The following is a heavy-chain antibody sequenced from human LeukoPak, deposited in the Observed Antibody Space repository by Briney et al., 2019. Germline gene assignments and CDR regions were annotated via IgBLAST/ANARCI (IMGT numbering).Heavy chain of an antibody. CDR3: ARDYYDSSGFWFGP. V-gene: IGHV1-69*04. Sequence: GSSVKVSCKASGGTFSSYTISWVRQAPGQGLEWMGRIIPILGIANYAQKFQGRVTITADKSTSTAYMELSSLRSEDTAVYYCARDYYDSSGFWFGPWGQGTLVTVSS. CDR2: IIPILGIA. J-gene: IGHJ5*02. D-gene: IGHD3-22*01. CDR1: GGTFSSYT.